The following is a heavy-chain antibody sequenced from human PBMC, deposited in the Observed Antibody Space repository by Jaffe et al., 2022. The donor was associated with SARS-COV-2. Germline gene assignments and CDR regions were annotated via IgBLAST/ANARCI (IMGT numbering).Heavy chain of an antibody. J-gene: IGHJ4*02. CDR1: GFSLSNYW. V-gene: IGHV3-74*01. CDR2: INSDGSTT. CDR3: ARANNFDY. Sequence: EVQLVESGGGLVQPGGSLRLSCAASGFSLSNYWMHWVRQAPGKGLVWVSRINSDGSTTNYADSVKGRFTISRDNAKNTLYLQMNSLRVEDMAVYYCARANNFDYWGQGTLVTVSS.